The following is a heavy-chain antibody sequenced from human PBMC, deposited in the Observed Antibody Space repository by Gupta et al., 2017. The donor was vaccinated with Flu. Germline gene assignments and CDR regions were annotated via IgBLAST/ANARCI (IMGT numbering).Heavy chain of an antibody. CDR2: IYYSGST. D-gene: IGHD6-19*01. Sequence: GWIRQPPGKGLEWIGSIYYSGSTYYNPSLKSRVTISVDTSKNQFSLKLSSVTAADTAVYYCARHRLVSSFDYWGQGTLVTVSS. CDR3: ARHRLVSSFDY. V-gene: IGHV4-39*01. J-gene: IGHJ4*02.